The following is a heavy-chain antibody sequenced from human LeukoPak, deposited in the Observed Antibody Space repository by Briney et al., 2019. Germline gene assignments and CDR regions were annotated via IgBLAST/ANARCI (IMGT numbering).Heavy chain of an antibody. V-gene: IGHV4-39*01. CDR1: GGSISSSSYY. CDR2: IYYSGST. Sequence: SETLSLTCTVSGGSISSSSYYWGWIRQPPGKGLEWIGSIYYSGSTYYNPSPKSRVTISVDTSKNQFSLKLSSVTAADTAVYYCARPMVRGSGVDYWGQGTLVTVSS. CDR3: ARPMVRGSGVDY. J-gene: IGHJ4*02. D-gene: IGHD3-10*01.